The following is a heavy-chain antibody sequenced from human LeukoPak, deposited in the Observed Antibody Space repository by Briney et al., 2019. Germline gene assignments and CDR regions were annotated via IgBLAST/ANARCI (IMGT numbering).Heavy chain of an antibody. D-gene: IGHD3-22*01. CDR1: GFTFSSYW. J-gene: IGHJ4*02. CDR2: IKQDGSEK. Sequence: GGSLRLSCAASGFTFSSYWMSWVRQAPGKGQEWVANIKQDGSEKYYVDSVKGRFTISRDNAKNSLYLQMNSLRAEDTAVYYCARDLYDSSGYYSRLDYWGQGTLVTVSS. CDR3: ARDLYDSSGYYSRLDY. V-gene: IGHV3-7*01.